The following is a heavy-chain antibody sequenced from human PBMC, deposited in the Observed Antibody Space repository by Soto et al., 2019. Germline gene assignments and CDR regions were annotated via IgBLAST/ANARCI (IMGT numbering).Heavy chain of an antibody. V-gene: IGHV3-23*01. CDR3: AKESPRRVVVAAIFYSGAFDI. J-gene: IGHJ3*02. CDR1: GFTFSSYA. CDR2: ISGSGGST. Sequence: GGSLRLSCAASGFTFSSYAMSWVRQAPGKGLEWVSAISGSGGSTYYADSVKGRFTISRENSKNTLYLQINSLRAEDTAVYYCAKESPRRVVVAAIFYSGAFDIWGQGTMVTVSS. D-gene: IGHD2-15*01.